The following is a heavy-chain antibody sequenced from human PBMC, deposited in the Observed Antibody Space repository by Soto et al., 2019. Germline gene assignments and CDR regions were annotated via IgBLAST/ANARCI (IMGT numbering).Heavy chain of an antibody. V-gene: IGHV1-3*01. J-gene: IGHJ3*01. CDR1: GYTFTNYA. CDR2: MNGDNCNT. D-gene: IGHD1-7*01. Sequence: ASVKVSCKASGYTFTNYAIHWVRQAPGQRLEWVGWMNGDNCNTKYSQKLQGRVTIFRDTSANTAYMELSSLRPEDTAVYYCARHNWDYAFDVWGQGTMVTVSS. CDR3: ARHNWDYAFDV.